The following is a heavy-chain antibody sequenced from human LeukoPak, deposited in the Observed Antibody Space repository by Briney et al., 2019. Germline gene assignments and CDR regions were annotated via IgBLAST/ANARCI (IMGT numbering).Heavy chain of an antibody. V-gene: IGHV4-59*01. CDR3: ARNPYSSSFPFDF. Sequence: PSETLSLTCTVSGGSISSYYWSWIRQPPGKGLEWIGYIYYSGSTNYNPSLKSRVTISVDTSKNQFSLKLSSVTAADTAVYYCARNPYSSSFPFDFWGQGTLVTVSS. J-gene: IGHJ4*02. CDR2: IYYSGST. CDR1: GGSISSYY. D-gene: IGHD6-6*01.